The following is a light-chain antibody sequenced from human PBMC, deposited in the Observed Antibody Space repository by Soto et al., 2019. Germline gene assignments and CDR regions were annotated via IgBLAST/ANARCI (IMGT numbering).Light chain of an antibody. Sequence: EFVLTQSPSTLSLSPGERATLSCRASQSVRSHLAWYQQKPGQAPRLLIYGASSRATGIPGRFSGSGSGTDFTLTISRLEPEDFAVYYCQQYGSSPWTFGQGAKV. CDR3: QQYGSSPWT. V-gene: IGKV3-20*01. CDR2: GAS. CDR1: QSVRSH. J-gene: IGKJ1*01.